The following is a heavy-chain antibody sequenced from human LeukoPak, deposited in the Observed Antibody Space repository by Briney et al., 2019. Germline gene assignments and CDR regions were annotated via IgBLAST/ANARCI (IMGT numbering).Heavy chain of an antibody. V-gene: IGHV4-59*01. CDR1: GGSISPYD. J-gene: IGHJ4*02. D-gene: IGHD6-6*01. CDR2: ISYSGST. Sequence: PSETLSLTCSVSGGSISPYDWSWIRQSPGKGLEWIGYISYSGSTGYNPSLKSRVTMSADTSKNQFSLKVTSVTAADTAVYYCARLGQQLVRTNFDFWGQGTLVTVSS. CDR3: ARLGQQLVRTNFDF.